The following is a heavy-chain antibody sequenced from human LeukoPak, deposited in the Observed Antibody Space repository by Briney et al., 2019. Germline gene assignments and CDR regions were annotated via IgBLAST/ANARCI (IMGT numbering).Heavy chain of an antibody. CDR3: ARDKGFLEWLSPGAFDI. CDR2: ISSSGSTI. D-gene: IGHD3-3*01. Sequence: GGSLRLSCAASGFTFSDYYISWIRQAPGKGLEWVSYISSSGSTIYYADSVKGRFTISRDNAKNSLYLQMNSLRAEDTAVYYCARDKGFLEWLSPGAFDIWGQGTMVTVSS. CDR1: GFTFSDYY. J-gene: IGHJ3*02. V-gene: IGHV3-11*01.